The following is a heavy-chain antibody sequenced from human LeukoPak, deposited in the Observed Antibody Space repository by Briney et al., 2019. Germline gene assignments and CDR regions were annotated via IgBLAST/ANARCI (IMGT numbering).Heavy chain of an antibody. CDR1: GFTFSNNA. D-gene: IGHD1/OR15-1a*01. V-gene: IGHV3-21*01. J-gene: IGHJ4*02. CDR2: ISSSSSYI. CDR3: ARDFPAGEQPLDY. Sequence: GGSLRLSCAASGFTFSNNAMSWVRQAPGKGLEWVSSISSSSSYIYYADSVKGRFTISRDNAKNSLYLQMNSLRAEDTAVYYCARDFPAGEQPLDYWGQGTLVTVSS.